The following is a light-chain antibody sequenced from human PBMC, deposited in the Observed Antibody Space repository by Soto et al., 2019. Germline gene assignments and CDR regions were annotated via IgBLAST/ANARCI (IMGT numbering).Light chain of an antibody. CDR1: QSLSSN. CDR2: DAS. V-gene: IGKV3-20*01. J-gene: IGKJ4*01. Sequence: EIVMTQSPATLSLSPGERATLSCRASQSLSSNLAWYQQKSGQAPRLLIYDASSRATGIPDRFSGGGSGTDFTLTISRLEPEDFAVYYCQQFSSYPLTFGGGTKVDIK. CDR3: QQFSSYPLT.